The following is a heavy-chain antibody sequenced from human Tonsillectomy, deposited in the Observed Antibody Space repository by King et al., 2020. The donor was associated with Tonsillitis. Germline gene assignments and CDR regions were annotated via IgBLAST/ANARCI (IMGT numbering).Heavy chain of an antibody. Sequence: VQLVESGGALVKPGGSLRLSCAASGLTFSNAWMSWVRQAPGKGLEWLGRIKSKADGGTTDYAAPVKDRFTISREDSKNTLYLQMNSLQTEDTAVYYCTTNLYFGDHWGQGTLVTVSS. D-gene: IGHD3-9*01. CDR3: TTNLYFGDH. CDR2: IKSKADGGTT. V-gene: IGHV3-15*02. CDR1: GLTFSNAW. J-gene: IGHJ4*02.